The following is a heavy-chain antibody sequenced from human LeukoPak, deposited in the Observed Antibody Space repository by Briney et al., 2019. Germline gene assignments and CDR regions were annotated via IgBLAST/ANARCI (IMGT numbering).Heavy chain of an antibody. CDR2: IDYSRST. D-gene: IGHD3-22*01. J-gene: IGHJ4*02. CDR3: ARDRWDTSGYYSTFDY. CDR1: GGSISSSDYY. V-gene: IGHV4-30-4*08. Sequence: SQTLSLTCTVSGGSISSSDYYWSWIRQPPGKGRVWIGYIDYSRSTYYNPSLKSRVTISLDTSKNQFSLRLTSVTAADTAVYYCARDRWDTSGYYSTFDYWGRGTLVTVSS.